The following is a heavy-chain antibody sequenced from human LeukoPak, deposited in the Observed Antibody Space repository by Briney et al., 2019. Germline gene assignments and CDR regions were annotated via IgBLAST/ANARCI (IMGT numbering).Heavy chain of an antibody. CDR1: GFTFSSYA. CDR2: ISYDGSNK. V-gene: IGHV3-30*04. D-gene: IGHD4-17*01. J-gene: IGHJ3*02. Sequence: PGGTLRLSCAASGFTFSSYAMHWVRQAPGKGLEWVAVISYDGSNKYYADSVKGRFTISRDNSKNTLYLQMNSLRAEDTVVYYCARDLSDYGDYVGAFDIWGQGTMVTVSS. CDR3: ARDLSDYGDYVGAFDI.